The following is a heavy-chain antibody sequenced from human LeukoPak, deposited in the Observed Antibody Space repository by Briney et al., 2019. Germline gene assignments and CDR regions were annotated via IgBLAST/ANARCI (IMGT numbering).Heavy chain of an antibody. J-gene: IGHJ4*02. Sequence: PGGSLRLSCSASGFTFSNFAMHWVRQVPGKGLEYVSAISSKGGSTYYADSVKGRFTISRDNSKNTLYLQMSSLRAEDTAVYYCVKGIEQQLLVGFDYWGQGTLVTVSS. CDR2: ISSKGGST. D-gene: IGHD6-13*01. CDR3: VKGIEQQLLVGFDY. CDR1: GFTFSNFA. V-gene: IGHV3-64D*09.